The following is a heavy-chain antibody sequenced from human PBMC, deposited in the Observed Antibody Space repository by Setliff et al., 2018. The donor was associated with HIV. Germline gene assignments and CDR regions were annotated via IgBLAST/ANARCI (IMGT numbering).Heavy chain of an antibody. V-gene: IGHV1-8*01. CDR3: ARGRSWFDP. Sequence: GASVKVSCKASGYTFSTYDFNWVRQAAGQGLEWMGWMSPKNNGSGFAQKFQARLTMTWNTSTNTAYMELRSLTSDDTAVYYCARGRSWFDPWGQGTLVTVSS. CDR2: MSPKNNGS. D-gene: IGHD3-3*01. CDR1: GYTFSTYD. J-gene: IGHJ5*02.